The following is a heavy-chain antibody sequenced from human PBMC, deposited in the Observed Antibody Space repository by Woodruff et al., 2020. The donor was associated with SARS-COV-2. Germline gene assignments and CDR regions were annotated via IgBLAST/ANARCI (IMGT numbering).Heavy chain of an antibody. V-gene: IGHV3-9*01. D-gene: IGHD3-10*01. J-gene: IGHJ3*02. CDR3: AKSLGADAFDI. Sequence: ISRDNAKNSLYLQMNSLRAEDTALYYCAKSLGADAFDIWGQGTMVTVSS.